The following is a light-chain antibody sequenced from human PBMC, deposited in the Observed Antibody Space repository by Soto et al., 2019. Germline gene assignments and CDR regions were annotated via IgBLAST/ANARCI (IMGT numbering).Light chain of an antibody. CDR3: QRYGRSPPSWT. V-gene: IGKV3-20*01. J-gene: IGKJ1*01. CDR2: GAS. CDR1: QSVSSSY. Sequence: ETVLTQSPGTLSLSPGESATLSCRAGQSVSSSYLAWYQQKPGQAPRLLIYGASSRATGIPDRFSGSGSGTDFTLTISRLEPEDFAVYYCQRYGRSPPSWTFGQGTKVEIK.